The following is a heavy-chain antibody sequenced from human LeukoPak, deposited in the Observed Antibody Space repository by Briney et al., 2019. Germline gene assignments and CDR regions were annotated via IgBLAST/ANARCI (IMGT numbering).Heavy chain of an antibody. CDR1: GYTFINYY. V-gene: IGHV1-46*01. Sequence: ASVKVSCKASGYTFINYYIHWVRQAPGQGLEWMGIINPSGATTSYAQKFQGRVTMTRDTSTSSVYMQLSSLRSEDTAVYYCARDLSYGSLGGYCFDYWGQGTLVTVSS. CDR2: INPSGATT. CDR3: ARDLSYGSLGGYCFDY. J-gene: IGHJ4*02. D-gene: IGHD3-16*01.